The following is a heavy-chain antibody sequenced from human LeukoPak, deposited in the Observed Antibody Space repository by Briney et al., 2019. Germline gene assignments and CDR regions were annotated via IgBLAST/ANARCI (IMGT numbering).Heavy chain of an antibody. V-gene: IGHV5-51*01. J-gene: IGHJ4*02. CDR1: GYSFTSYW. Sequence: GESLKISCKGSGYSFTSYWIGWVRQMPGKGLEWMEIIYPGDSDTRYSPSFQGQVTISADKSISTAYLQWSSLKASDTAMYYCARLDYGSGSRPGYFDYWGRGTLVTVSS. D-gene: IGHD3-10*01. CDR2: IYPGDSDT. CDR3: ARLDYGSGSRPGYFDY.